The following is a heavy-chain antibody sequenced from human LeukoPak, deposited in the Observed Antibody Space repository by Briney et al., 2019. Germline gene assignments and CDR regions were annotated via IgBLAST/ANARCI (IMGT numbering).Heavy chain of an antibody. CDR1: IEYTTGNY. D-gene: IGHD2-8*02. CDR2: ISRFGIT. CDR3: ARELLGAPPAGAY. V-gene: IGHV4-34*01. J-gene: IGHJ4*02. Sequence: SETLSLTCSGGIEYTTGNYWSWLRQAPGKGLEWIGEISRFGITNYHPSLKSRVTMSLDRSKNQFSLELTSVTAADSGVYYCARELLGAPPAGAYWGQGTLVTVSS.